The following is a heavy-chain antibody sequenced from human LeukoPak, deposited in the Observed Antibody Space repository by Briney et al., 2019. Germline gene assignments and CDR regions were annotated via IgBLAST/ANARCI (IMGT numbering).Heavy chain of an antibody. J-gene: IGHJ4*02. CDR2: IYSGGST. CDR1: GFTVSSNY. D-gene: IGHD2/OR15-2a*01. V-gene: IGHV3-66*02. Sequence: GGSLRLSCAASGFTVSSNYMNWVRQAPGKGLEWVSVIYSGGSTYYADSVKGRFTISRDNSKNTLYLQMNSLRAEDTAVYYCARSPRNRHFDYWGQGTLVTVSS. CDR3: ARSPRNRHFDY.